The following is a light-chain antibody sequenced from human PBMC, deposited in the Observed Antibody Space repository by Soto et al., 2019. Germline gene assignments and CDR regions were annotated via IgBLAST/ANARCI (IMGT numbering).Light chain of an antibody. CDR1: QTANRNY. CDR2: AAS. J-gene: IGKJ1*01. CDR3: QQFGNSPQT. Sequence: DIVLTQSPGTLSLSAGERATLSCRANQTANRNYFAWYQQKPGQAPRLLIYAASYRATGIPDRFSGSGSGTHFTLTINRLEPEDFAVYYWQQFGNSPQTFGQGTKVEIK. V-gene: IGKV3-20*01.